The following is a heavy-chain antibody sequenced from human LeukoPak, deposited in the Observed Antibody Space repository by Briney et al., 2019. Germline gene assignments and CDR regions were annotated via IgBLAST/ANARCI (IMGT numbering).Heavy chain of an antibody. Sequence: KSSETLSLTCTVSGGSISSSSYYWGWIRQPPGKGLEWIGSIYYSGSTYYNPSLKSRVTISVDTSKNQFSLKLSSVTAADTAVYYCARRPPDYFYYYMDVWGKGTTVTVSS. CDR3: ARRPPDYFYYYMDV. J-gene: IGHJ6*03. CDR1: GGSISSSSYY. CDR2: IYYSGST. V-gene: IGHV4-39*01.